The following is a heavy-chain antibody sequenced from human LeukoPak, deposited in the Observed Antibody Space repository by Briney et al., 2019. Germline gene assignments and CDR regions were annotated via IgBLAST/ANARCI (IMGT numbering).Heavy chain of an antibody. CDR2: ISASGGTI. Sequence: GGSLRLSCAASGFTFSSYEMNWVRQAPGKGLEWVSYISASGGTIKYADSVKGRFTISRDNAKNSLYLHLNSLRAEDTAVYYCARDRLYSSGWNYFDYWGQGTLVTVSS. J-gene: IGHJ4*02. V-gene: IGHV3-48*03. CDR3: ARDRLYSSGWNYFDY. D-gene: IGHD6-19*01. CDR1: GFTFSSYE.